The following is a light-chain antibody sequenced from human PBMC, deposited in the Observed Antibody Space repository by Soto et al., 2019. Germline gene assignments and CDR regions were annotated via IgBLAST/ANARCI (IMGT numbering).Light chain of an antibody. CDR2: DDT. V-gene: IGLV1-51*02. CDR3: GTWDNSLSVVV. CDR1: SSNIGSNV. Sequence: QSVLTQPPSVSVAPGQKVTISCSGSSSNIGSNVVSWYQQVPGTAPRLLTYDDTKRASGIPDRFSGSKSGSSATLGITGLQTGDEADYYCGTWDNSLSVVVFGGGTKLTVL. J-gene: IGLJ2*01.